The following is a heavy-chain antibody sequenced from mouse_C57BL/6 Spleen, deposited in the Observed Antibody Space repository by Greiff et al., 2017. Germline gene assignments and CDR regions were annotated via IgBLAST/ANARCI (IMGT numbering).Heavy chain of an antibody. Sequence: VKLQQPGAELVRPGSSVKLSCKASGYTFTSYWMHWVKQRPIQGLEWIGNIDPSDSETHYTQKFKDKATLTVDKSSSTAYMQLSSLTSEDSAVYYCAKEAYGSRMDYWGQGTSVTVSS. CDR2: IDPSDSET. CDR3: AKEAYGSRMDY. V-gene: IGHV1-52*01. CDR1: GYTFTSYW. J-gene: IGHJ4*01. D-gene: IGHD1-1*01.